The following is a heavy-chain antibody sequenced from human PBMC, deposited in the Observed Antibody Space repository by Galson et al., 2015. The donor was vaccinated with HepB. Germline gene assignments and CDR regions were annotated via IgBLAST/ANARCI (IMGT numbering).Heavy chain of an antibody. CDR1: GFTFSSYS. CDR3: ARDSVPGALADNNWFDP. V-gene: IGHV3-21*01. D-gene: IGHD2-15*01. CDR2: ISSSSSYI. J-gene: IGHJ5*02. Sequence: SLRLSCAASGFTFSSYSMNWVRQAPGKGLEWVSSISSSSSYIYYADSVKGRFTISRDNAKNSLYLQMNSLRAEDTAVYYCARDSVPGALADNNWFDPWGQGTLVTVSS.